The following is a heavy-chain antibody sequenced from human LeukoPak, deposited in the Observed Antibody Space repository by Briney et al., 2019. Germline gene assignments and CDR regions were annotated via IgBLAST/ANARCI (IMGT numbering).Heavy chain of an antibody. J-gene: IGHJ5*02. CDR3: AAQRGASLHDFWSTRLFDP. Sequence: SVKVSCKASGFTFHTSAMQWVRQARGQRLEWIGWIVLGSGNTVYSHKFHDRVIITRDMSTSTVYMELDSLGSEDTAVYYCAAQRGASLHDFWSTRLFDPWGQGTLVTASS. D-gene: IGHD3-3*01. V-gene: IGHV1-58*02. CDR1: GFTFHTSA. CDR2: IVLGSGNT.